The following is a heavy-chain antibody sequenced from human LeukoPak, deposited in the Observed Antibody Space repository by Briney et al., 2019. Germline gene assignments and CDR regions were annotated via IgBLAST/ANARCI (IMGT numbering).Heavy chain of an antibody. V-gene: IGHV3-53*01. CDR1: GFTVSSYY. CDR3: ANIDY. Sequence: GGSLRLSCAASGFTVSSYYMNWVRQAPGKELEWVSVIYTGGGRYYADSVGGRFTISRDTSKNMVFLQMNSLRVEDTAVYYCANIDYWGQGTLVTVSS. CDR2: IYTGGGR. J-gene: IGHJ4*02.